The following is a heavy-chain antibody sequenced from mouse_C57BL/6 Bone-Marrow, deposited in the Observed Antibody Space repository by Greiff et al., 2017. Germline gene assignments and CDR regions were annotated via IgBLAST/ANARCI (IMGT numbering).Heavy chain of an antibody. V-gene: IGHV1-54*01. J-gene: IGHJ3*01. Sequence: VQLQQSGAELVRPGASVKVSCKASGYAFTNYLIEWVKQRPGQGLEWIGVIIPGSGGTNYNEKFKGKATLTADKSSSTAYMQLSSLTSEDSAVSCGARSINGDSWFAYWGQGTLVTVSA. CDR2: IIPGSGGT. CDR3: ARSINGDSWFAY. D-gene: IGHD2-13*01. CDR1: GYAFTNYL.